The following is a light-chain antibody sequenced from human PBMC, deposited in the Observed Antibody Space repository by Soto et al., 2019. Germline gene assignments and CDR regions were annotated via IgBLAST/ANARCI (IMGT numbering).Light chain of an antibody. V-gene: IGLV2-14*03. CDR3: SSYTSSSTL. CDR2: DVS. CDR1: SSAVGGFDY. J-gene: IGLJ2*01. Sequence: QSVLTQPASVSGSPGQSITISCTGTSSAVGGFDYVSWYQQRPGMAPKLMVFDVSNRPSGVSNRFSGSKSGNTASLTIFGLQAEDEADYYCSSYTSSSTLFGGGTQLTVL.